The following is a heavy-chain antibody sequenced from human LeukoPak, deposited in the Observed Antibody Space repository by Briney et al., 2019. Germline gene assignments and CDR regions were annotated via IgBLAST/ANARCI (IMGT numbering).Heavy chain of an antibody. CDR2: IYYSGTT. Sequence: SETLSLTCTVSGGSISTGDYYWTWIRQPPGKGLEWIGYIYYSGTTYCNPSLKSRVTISVDTSKNQFSQKLNSVTAADTAVYYCARGYQWFDPWGQGTLGTVSS. CDR3: ARGYQWFDP. V-gene: IGHV4-30-4*01. J-gene: IGHJ5*02. D-gene: IGHD2-2*01. CDR1: GGSISTGDYY.